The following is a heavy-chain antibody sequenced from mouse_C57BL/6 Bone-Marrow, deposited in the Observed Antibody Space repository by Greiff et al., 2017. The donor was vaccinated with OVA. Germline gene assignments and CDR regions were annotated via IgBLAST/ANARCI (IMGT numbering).Heavy chain of an antibody. CDR2: IDPENGDT. CDR1: GFNIKDDY. V-gene: IGHV14-4*01. CDR3: TAICYGYDDWYFDV. J-gene: IGHJ1*03. D-gene: IGHD2-2*01. Sequence: VQLKESGAELVRPGASVKLSCTASGFNIKDDYMHWVKQRPEQGLEWIGWIDPENGDTEYASKFQGKATITADTSSNTAYLQLSSLTSEDTAVYYCTAICYGYDDWYFDVWGTGTTVTVSS.